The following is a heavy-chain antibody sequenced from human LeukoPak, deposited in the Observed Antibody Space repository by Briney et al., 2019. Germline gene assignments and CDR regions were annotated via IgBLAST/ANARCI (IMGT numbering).Heavy chain of an antibody. Sequence: GGSLRLSCAASGFTFSSYWMHWVRQAPGKGRVWVSRINSDGSSTSYADSVRGRFTISRDNSKNTLYLQMDSLRAEDTAVYYCAKDQDYDYIWGSSRVWGQGTLVTVSS. CDR1: GFTFSSYW. J-gene: IGHJ4*02. D-gene: IGHD3-16*02. V-gene: IGHV3-74*01. CDR3: AKDQDYDYIWGSSRV. CDR2: INSDGSST.